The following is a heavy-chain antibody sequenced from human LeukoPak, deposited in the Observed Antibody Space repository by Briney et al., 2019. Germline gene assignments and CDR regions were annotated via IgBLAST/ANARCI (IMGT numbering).Heavy chain of an antibody. V-gene: IGHV3-11*06. Sequence: GGSLRLSCAASGFTFKNYYMSWVRQAPGKGLEWVSYINNENSETNYADSVRGRFTTSRDNAKNSLYLQMNSLRAEDTAVYYCARGHYAMDVWGQGIMVIVSS. J-gene: IGHJ6*02. CDR3: ARGHYAMDV. CDR1: GFTFKNYY. CDR2: INNENSET.